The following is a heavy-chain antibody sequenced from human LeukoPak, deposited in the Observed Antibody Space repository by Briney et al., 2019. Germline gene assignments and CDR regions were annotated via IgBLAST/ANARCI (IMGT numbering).Heavy chain of an antibody. Sequence: RESLRLSCAASGFTFSSYAMSWVRQAPGKGLEWVSAISGSGGSTYYADSVKGRFTISRDNSKNTPYLQMSSLRADDTAVYYCARDTSDYGDFDFDYWGQGTLVTVSS. CDR1: GFTFSSYA. V-gene: IGHV3-23*01. CDR3: ARDTSDYGDFDFDY. J-gene: IGHJ4*02. CDR2: ISGSGGST. D-gene: IGHD4-17*01.